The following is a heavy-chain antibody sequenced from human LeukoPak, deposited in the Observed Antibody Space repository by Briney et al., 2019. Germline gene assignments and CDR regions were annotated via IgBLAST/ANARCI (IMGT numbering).Heavy chain of an antibody. Sequence: GGSLRLSCAASGFTFSSYAMHWVRQAPGKGLERVAVISYDGSNKYYADSVKGRFTISRDNSKNTLYLQMNSLRAEDTAVYYCARDGSLQLWRYFDYWGQGTLVTVSS. CDR3: ARDGSLQLWRYFDY. D-gene: IGHD5-18*01. CDR1: GFTFSSYA. J-gene: IGHJ4*02. CDR2: ISYDGSNK. V-gene: IGHV3-30-3*01.